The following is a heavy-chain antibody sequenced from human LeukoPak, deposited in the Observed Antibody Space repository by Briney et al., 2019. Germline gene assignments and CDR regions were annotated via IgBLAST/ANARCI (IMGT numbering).Heavy chain of an antibody. V-gene: IGHV1-8*01. CDR3: ARGPNKYDGGNSGSAWFDP. Sequence: ASVKVSCKASGYTFTSYDINWVRQATGQGLEWMGWMNPNSGNTGYAQKFQGRVTMTRNTSISTAYMELSSLRSEDTAVYYCARGPNKYDGGNSGSAWFDPWGQGTLVTVSS. J-gene: IGHJ5*02. D-gene: IGHD4-23*01. CDR2: MNPNSGNT. CDR1: GYTFTSYD.